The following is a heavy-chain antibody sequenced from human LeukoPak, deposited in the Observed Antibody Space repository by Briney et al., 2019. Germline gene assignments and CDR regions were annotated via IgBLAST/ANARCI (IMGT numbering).Heavy chain of an antibody. Sequence: SVKVSCKASGYTFTGYYMHWVRQAPGQGLEWMGGVFPIFGITNYAQKFQGRVSITADESTSTAFMELSSLRSEDTAVYYCARVTERDSNLYGMDVWGQGTTVTVSS. CDR2: VFPIFGIT. CDR1: GYTFTGYY. V-gene: IGHV1-69*13. D-gene: IGHD4-11*01. J-gene: IGHJ6*02. CDR3: ARVTERDSNLYGMDV.